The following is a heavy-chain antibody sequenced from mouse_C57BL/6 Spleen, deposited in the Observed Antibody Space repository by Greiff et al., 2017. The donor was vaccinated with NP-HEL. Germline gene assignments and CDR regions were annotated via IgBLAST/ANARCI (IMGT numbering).Heavy chain of an antibody. CDR3: ARSTYGSSSYAMDY. Sequence: EVKLVESGGDLVKPGGSLKLSCAASGFTFSSYGMSWVRQTPDKRLEWVATISSGGSYTYYPDSVKGRFTISRDNAKNTLYLQMSSLKSEDTAMYYCARSTYGSSSYAMDYWGQGTSVTVSS. CDR1: GFTFSSYG. D-gene: IGHD1-1*01. V-gene: IGHV5-6*01. J-gene: IGHJ4*01. CDR2: ISSGGSYT.